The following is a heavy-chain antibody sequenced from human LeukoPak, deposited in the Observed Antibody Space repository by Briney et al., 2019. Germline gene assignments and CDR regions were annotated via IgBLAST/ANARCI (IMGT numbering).Heavy chain of an antibody. D-gene: IGHD6-19*01. CDR2: IYYSGST. CDR3: ARAELDSSGWYAAGWFDP. Sequence: SETLSLTCTVSGGSISSSSYYWGWIRQPPGKGLEWIGSIYYSGSTYYNPSLKSRVTISVDTSKNQFSLKLSSVTAADTAVYYCARAELDSSGWYAAGWFDPWGQGTLVTVSS. J-gene: IGHJ5*02. CDR1: GGSISSSSYY. V-gene: IGHV4-39*07.